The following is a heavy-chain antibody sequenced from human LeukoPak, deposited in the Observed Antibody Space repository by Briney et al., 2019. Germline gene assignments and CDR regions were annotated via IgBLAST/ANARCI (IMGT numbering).Heavy chain of an antibody. CDR1: GGSISHYY. V-gene: IGHV4-59*01. CDR2: IHFRGST. D-gene: IGHD4-17*01. Sequence: SETLSLTCTVSGGSISHYYWSWIRQPPGRGLEWIAYIHFRGSTNYNPSLKSRVTISIDTSKNQFSLYLSSVTAADTAVYYCATIWHDDYNPFDYWGQGTLVTVSS. J-gene: IGHJ4*02. CDR3: ATIWHDDYNPFDY.